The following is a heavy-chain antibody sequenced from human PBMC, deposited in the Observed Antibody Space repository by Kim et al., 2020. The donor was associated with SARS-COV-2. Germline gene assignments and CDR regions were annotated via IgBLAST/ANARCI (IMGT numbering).Heavy chain of an antibody. CDR1: GGSFSGYY. J-gene: IGHJ5*02. CDR2: INHSGST. Sequence: SETLSLTCAVYGGSFSGYYWSWIRQPPGKGLEWIGEINHSGSTNYNPSLKSPVTISVDTSKNQFSLKLSSVTAADTAVYYCATTPSLSRPPFDPWGQGTLVTVSS. V-gene: IGHV4-34*01. CDR3: ATTPSLSRPPFDP. D-gene: IGHD1-1*01.